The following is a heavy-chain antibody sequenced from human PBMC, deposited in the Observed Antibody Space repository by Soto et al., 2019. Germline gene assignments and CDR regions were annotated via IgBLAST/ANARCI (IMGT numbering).Heavy chain of an antibody. V-gene: IGHV4-30-4*01. CDR3: ARVRLLWFGELTDYYYYGMDV. D-gene: IGHD3-10*01. CDR2: IYYSGST. J-gene: IGHJ6*02. CDR1: GGSISSGDYY. Sequence: SETLSLTCTVSGGSISSGDYYWSWIRQPPGKGLEWIGYIYYSGSTYYNPSLKSRVTISVDTSKNQFSLKLSSVTAADTAVYYCARVRLLWFGELTDYYYYGMDVWGQGTTVTVSS.